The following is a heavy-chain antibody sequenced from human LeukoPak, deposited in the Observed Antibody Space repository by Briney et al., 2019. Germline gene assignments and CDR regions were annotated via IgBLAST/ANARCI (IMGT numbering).Heavy chain of an antibody. CDR2: IKQDGSDK. D-gene: IGHD4-23*01. CDR1: GFTFSAYW. Sequence: GGSLRLSCAPSGFTFSAYWMSWVRQAPGKGLEWVANIKQDGSDKYYVDSVKGRFTISRDNAKNSLYLQMNSLRAEDTAVYYCARKTVVGSYFDCWGQGTPVTVSS. V-gene: IGHV3-7*03. J-gene: IGHJ4*02. CDR3: ARKTVVGSYFDC.